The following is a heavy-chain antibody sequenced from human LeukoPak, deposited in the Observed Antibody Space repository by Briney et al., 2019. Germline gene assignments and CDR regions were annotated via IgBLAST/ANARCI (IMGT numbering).Heavy chain of an antibody. CDR3: ARDLTQLALFDY. CDR1: GFTFSNYG. Sequence: GRSLRLSCAASGFTFSNYGMHWVRQAPGKGLEWVAVIWYDGSNKYYADSVKGRFTLSRDNSKNTLFLQMNSLRPEDTAVYFYARDLTQLALFDYWGQGALVTVSS. CDR2: IWYDGSNK. V-gene: IGHV3-33*01. J-gene: IGHJ4*02. D-gene: IGHD6-13*01.